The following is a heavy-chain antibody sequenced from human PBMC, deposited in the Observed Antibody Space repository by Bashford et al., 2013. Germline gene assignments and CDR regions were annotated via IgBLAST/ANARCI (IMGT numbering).Heavy chain of an antibody. CDR1: GYSFTSSW. D-gene: IGHD5-12*01. Sequence: GESLKISCQGSGYSFTSSWIGWVRQMPGKGLEWMGIIYPGDSDTRYSPSFQGQVTISADKSISTAYLQWSSLKASDTAMYYCARLAVATTYYFDYVGPGNPGHRLL. CDR2: IYPGDSDT. V-gene: IGHV5-51*01. J-gene: IGHJ4*02. CDR3: ARLAVATTYYFDY.